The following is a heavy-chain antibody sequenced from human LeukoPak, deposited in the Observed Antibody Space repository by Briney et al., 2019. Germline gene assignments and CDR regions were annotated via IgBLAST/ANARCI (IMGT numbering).Heavy chain of an antibody. D-gene: IGHD1-14*01. CDR3: VVVVEPPDSDGFDV. V-gene: IGHV3-74*01. J-gene: IGHJ3*01. Sequence: AGGSLRLSCAASGFTFGNSWLHWVRQAPGKGLVWVSLINADGSTTTYADSVKGRFTISRDNARNTLSLQMNSLTIEDTAVYYCVVVVEPPDSDGFDVWGQGTMITVSS. CDR1: GFTFGNSW. CDR2: INADGSTT.